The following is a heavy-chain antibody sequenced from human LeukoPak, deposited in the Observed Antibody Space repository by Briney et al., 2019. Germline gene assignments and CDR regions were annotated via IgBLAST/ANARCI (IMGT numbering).Heavy chain of an antibody. CDR3: ARVCQWLVRCFDY. CDR2: IKQDGSEK. D-gene: IGHD6-19*01. V-gene: IGHV3-7*03. J-gene: IGHJ4*02. CDR1: GFSISSYW. Sequence: PGGSLRLSCAVSGFSISSYWMSWVRQAPGKGLEWVANIKQDGSEKYYVDSVKGRFTISRDNAKNSLYLQMNSLRAEDTAVYYCARVCQWLVRCFDYWGQGTLVTVSS.